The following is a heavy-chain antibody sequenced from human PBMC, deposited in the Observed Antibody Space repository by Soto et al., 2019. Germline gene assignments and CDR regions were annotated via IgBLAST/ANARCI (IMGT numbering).Heavy chain of an antibody. V-gene: IGHV3-48*02. Sequence: EVQLVESGGGLVQPGGSLRLSCAASGFTFSSYSMNWVRQAPGKGLEWVSYISSSSSTIYYADSVKGRFTISRDNAKNSLYLQMNSLRDEDTAVYYCARYHLVRGVIPQFFFDYWGQGTLVTVSS. J-gene: IGHJ4*02. CDR1: GFTFSSYS. D-gene: IGHD3-10*01. CDR2: ISSSSSTI. CDR3: ARYHLVRGVIPQFFFDY.